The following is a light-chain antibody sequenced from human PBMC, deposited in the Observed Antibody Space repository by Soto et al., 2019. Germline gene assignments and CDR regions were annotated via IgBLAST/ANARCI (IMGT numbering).Light chain of an antibody. CDR1: QSVSSSY. J-gene: IGKJ4*01. CDR2: GAS. CDR3: QQYGSSPGLT. V-gene: IGKV3-20*01. Sequence: EIVLTQSPGTLSLSPGERATLSCRASQSVSSSYLAWYQQKPGQAPRLLIYGASRRATGIPDRFSGSGSGTDFTLTISRLEPEDFAVYYCQQYGSSPGLTFGGGTKLDIK.